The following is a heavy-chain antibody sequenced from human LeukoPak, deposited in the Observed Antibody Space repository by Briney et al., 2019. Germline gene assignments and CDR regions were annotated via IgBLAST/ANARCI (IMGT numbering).Heavy chain of an antibody. V-gene: IGHV5-10-1*01. CDR1: GYSFTSYW. D-gene: IGHD3-22*01. CDR2: IDPSDSYT. Sequence: GASLKISCKGSGYSFTSYWITWVRQLPGKGLEWMGRIDPSDSYTNYSPSFQGHVTISADKSISTAYLQWSSLKASDTAMYYCARLNYYDRSYDYWGQGTLVTVSS. J-gene: IGHJ4*02. CDR3: ARLNYYDRSYDY.